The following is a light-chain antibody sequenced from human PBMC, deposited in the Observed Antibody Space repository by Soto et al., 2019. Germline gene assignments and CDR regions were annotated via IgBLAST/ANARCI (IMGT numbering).Light chain of an antibody. CDR3: SSYTSSSTYV. CDR1: SSDVGGYNY. Sequence: QSVLTQPASVSGSPGQSITISCTGTSSDVGGYNYVSWYQQQPGKAPKLMIYDVSSRPSGVTNRFSGSKSGYTASLTISGLQAEDEADYYCSSYTSSSTYVFGTGTKVTVL. V-gene: IGLV2-14*01. J-gene: IGLJ1*01. CDR2: DVS.